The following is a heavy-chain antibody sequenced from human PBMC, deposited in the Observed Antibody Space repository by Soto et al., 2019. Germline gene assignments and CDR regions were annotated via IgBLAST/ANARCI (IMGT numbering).Heavy chain of an antibody. J-gene: IGHJ4*02. CDR2: IYYSGST. CDR3: VRGPYSGGNDWGIDY. CDR1: GGSISSGGYY. V-gene: IGHV4-31*03. D-gene: IGHD2-15*01. Sequence: SETLSLTCTVSGGSISSGGYYWSWIRQHPGKGLEWIGYIYYSGSTYYNPSLMSRVTISVDTSKNQFSLKLSSVTAADRAGHYCVRGPYSGGNDWGIDYWGQGTMVTVYS.